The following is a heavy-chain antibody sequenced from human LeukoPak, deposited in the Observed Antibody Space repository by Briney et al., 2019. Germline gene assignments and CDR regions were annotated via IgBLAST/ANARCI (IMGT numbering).Heavy chain of an antibody. D-gene: IGHD4-17*01. Sequence: GGSLRLSCAASGFTFSGSAMHWVRQASGKGLEWVGRIRGKAHSYATAYAASVKGRFTISRDDSKNTAYLQMNSLKTEDTAVYYCTRGSTAVTTDFDYWGQGTLVTVSS. CDR3: TRGSTAVTTDFDY. J-gene: IGHJ4*02. CDR1: GFTFSGSA. CDR2: IRGKAHSYAT. V-gene: IGHV3-73*01.